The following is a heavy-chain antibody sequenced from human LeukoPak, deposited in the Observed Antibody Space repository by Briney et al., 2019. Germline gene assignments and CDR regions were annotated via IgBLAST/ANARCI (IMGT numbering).Heavy chain of an antibody. CDR2: IYYSGST. CDR3: ASVDTAMVTGYYYYYMDV. J-gene: IGHJ6*03. CDR1: GGSTSSYY. Sequence: SETLSLTCTVSGGSTSSYYWSWIRQPPGKGLEWIGYIYYSGSTNYNPSLKSRVTISVDTSKNQFSLKLSSVTAADTAVYYCASVDTAMVTGYYYYYMDVWGKGTTVTVSS. V-gene: IGHV4-59*01. D-gene: IGHD5-18*01.